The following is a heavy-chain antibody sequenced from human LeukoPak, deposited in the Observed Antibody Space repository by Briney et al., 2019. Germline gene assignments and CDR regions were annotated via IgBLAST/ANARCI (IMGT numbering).Heavy chain of an antibody. CDR3: AKVGGAAADHFDY. CDR2: ISYDGSDK. D-gene: IGHD6-13*01. V-gene: IGHV3-30*18. Sequence: PGGSLGLSCAASGFTFSSFDMHWVRQAPDKGLAWVAVISYDGSDKYYADSVKGRFTISRDNSWNTLYLQMNSLRAEDTALYYCAKVGGAAADHFDYWGQGTLVTVSS. J-gene: IGHJ4*02. CDR1: GFTFSSFD.